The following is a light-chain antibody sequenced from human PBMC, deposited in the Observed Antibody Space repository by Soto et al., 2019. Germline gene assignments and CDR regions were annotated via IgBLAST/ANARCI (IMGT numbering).Light chain of an antibody. J-gene: IGKJ2*01. Sequence: IVMTQSPDSLAVSLGERATINCKSSQSILHRSKNYLVWYQQKPGQPPKLLIYWPSTRGSGVPDRFSGSGSEKDFPLTISSLQAEDVAVYYCQQHQSSPYTFGQGTKLEIK. CDR3: QQHQSSPYT. V-gene: IGKV4-1*01. CDR2: WPS. CDR1: QSILHRSKNY.